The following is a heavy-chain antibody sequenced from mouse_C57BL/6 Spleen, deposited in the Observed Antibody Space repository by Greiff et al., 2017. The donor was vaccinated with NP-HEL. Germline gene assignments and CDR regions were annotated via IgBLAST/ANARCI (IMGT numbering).Heavy chain of an antibody. D-gene: IGHD1-1*01. CDR1: GYTFTDYY. V-gene: IGHV1-26*01. J-gene: IGHJ1*03. Sequence: EVQLQQSGPELVKPGASVKISCKASGYTFTDYYMNWVKQSHGKSLEWIGDINPNNGGTSYNQKFKGKATLTVDKSSSTAYMELRSLTSEDSAVYYCARYGGNYGYFDVWGTGTTVTVSS. CDR3: ARYGGNYGYFDV. CDR2: INPNNGGT.